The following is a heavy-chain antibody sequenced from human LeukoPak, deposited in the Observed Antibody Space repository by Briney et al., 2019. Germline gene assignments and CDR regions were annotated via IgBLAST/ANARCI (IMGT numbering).Heavy chain of an antibody. V-gene: IGHV1-2*02. CDR2: INPNSGGT. CDR1: GYTFTGYY. Sequence: ASVKVSCKASGYTFTGYYMHWVRQAPGQGLEWMGWINPNSGGTNYAQKFQGRVTMTRDTSISTAYMELSRLRSDDTAVYYCARGPDYYGSGSYYRRYYYYYMNVWGKGTTVTISS. D-gene: IGHD3-10*01. J-gene: IGHJ6*03. CDR3: ARGPDYYGSGSYYRRYYYYYMNV.